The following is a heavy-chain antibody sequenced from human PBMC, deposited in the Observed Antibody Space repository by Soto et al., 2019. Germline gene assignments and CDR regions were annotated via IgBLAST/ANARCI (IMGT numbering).Heavy chain of an antibody. J-gene: IGHJ5*02. CDR2: IYYSGST. CDR1: GDSIINYD. D-gene: IGHD2-2*01. Sequence: PSETLSLTCTVSGDSIINYDWSWLRQPPGQRLEWIGYIYYSGSTTYNPSFESRVTISVDTSKNQFSLSLRSVTAADTAVYYCARRTFSNWFDPWGQGTLVTVSS. CDR3: ARRTFSNWFDP. V-gene: IGHV4-59*08.